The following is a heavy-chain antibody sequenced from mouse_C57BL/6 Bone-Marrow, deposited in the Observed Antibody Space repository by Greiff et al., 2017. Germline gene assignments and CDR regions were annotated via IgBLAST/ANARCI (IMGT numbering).Heavy chain of an antibody. CDR1: GYTFTSYW. V-gene: IGHV1-55*01. J-gene: IGHJ2*01. Sequence: QVHVKQPGAELVKPGASVKMSCKASGYTFTSYWITWVKQRPGQGLEWIGDIYPGSGSTNYNEKFKSKATLTVDTSSSTAYMQLSSLTSEDSAVYYCARWGYGSSYCFDYWGQGTTLTVSS. CDR3: ARWGYGSSYCFDY. CDR2: IYPGSGST. D-gene: IGHD1-1*01.